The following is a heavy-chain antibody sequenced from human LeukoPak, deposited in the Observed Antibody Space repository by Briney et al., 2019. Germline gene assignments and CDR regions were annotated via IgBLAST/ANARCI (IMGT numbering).Heavy chain of an antibody. CDR2: IYYSGST. V-gene: IGHV4-39*01. Sequence: SETLSLTCTVSGGSISSSSYYWGSIRQPPGKGLEWIGSIYYSGSTYYNPSLKSQDTISVYTSKKQFSLKLSSVTAADTAVYYCARGDCSGGSCYPSYRGSRLFDPWGQGTLVTVSS. D-gene: IGHD2-15*01. CDR3: ARGDCSGGSCYPSYRGSRLFDP. J-gene: IGHJ5*02. CDR1: GGSISSSSYY.